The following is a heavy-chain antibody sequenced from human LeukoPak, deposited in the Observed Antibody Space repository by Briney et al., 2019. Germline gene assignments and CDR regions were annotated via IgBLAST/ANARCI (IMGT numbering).Heavy chain of an antibody. Sequence: ASVKVSCKASGGTFSSYAISWVRQAPGQGLEWMGRINPNSGGTNYAQKFQGRVTMTRDTSISTAYMELSRLRSDDTAVYYRAVIVGATTYDYWGQGTLVTVSS. J-gene: IGHJ4*02. CDR3: AVIVGATTYDY. CDR2: INPNSGGT. V-gene: IGHV1-2*06. CDR1: GGTFSSYA. D-gene: IGHD1-26*01.